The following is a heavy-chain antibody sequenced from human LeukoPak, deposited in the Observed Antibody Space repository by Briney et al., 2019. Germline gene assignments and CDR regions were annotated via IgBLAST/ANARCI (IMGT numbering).Heavy chain of an antibody. V-gene: IGHV5-51*04. Sequence: GESLKISCQGSGYSFTTYWIAWVRQMPGKGLEWMGIIYPGDSDTRYSPSFQGQVTISADKPISTAYLQWSNLKASDTAMYYCARVPGYSYGSIDYWGQGTLVTVSS. CDR1: GYSFTTYW. CDR3: ARVPGYSYGSIDY. J-gene: IGHJ4*02. CDR2: IYPGDSDT. D-gene: IGHD5-18*01.